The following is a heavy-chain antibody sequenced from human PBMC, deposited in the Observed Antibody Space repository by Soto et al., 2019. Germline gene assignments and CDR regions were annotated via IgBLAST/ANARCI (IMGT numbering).Heavy chain of an antibody. CDR1: GGSISSGGYS. Sequence: SETLSLTCAVSGGSISSGGYSWSWIRQPPGKGLEWIGYMYHSGSTYYNPSLKSRVTISVDTSKNQFSLKLSSVTAADTAVYYCARGAVLLWFGESSRPFDYWGQGTLVTISS. V-gene: IGHV4-30-2*01. CDR2: MYHSGST. CDR3: ARGAVLLWFGESSRPFDY. J-gene: IGHJ4*02. D-gene: IGHD3-10*01.